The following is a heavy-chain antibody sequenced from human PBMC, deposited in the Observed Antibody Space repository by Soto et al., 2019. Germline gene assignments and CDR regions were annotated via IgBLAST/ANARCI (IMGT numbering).Heavy chain of an antibody. J-gene: IGHJ4*02. CDR2: LSYDGSET. CDR1: GFIFSNNG. V-gene: IGHV3-30*03. CDR3: SIVRVADSALDH. D-gene: IGHD3-10*02. Sequence: PGGSLRLSCVGSGFIFSNNGMHWVRQTPGKGLEWVAFLSYDGSETFYADSVKGRFTVSRDNSKNTLFLHMRNLRRDDTAVYYCSIVRVADSALDHWGQGTLVTVSS.